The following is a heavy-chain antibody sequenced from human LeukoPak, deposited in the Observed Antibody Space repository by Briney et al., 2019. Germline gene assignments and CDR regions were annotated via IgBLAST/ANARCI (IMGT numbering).Heavy chain of an antibody. Sequence: SETLSLTCTVSGGSISSSSYYWGWIRQPPGKGLEWIGSIYYSGSTNYNPSLKSRVTISVDTSKNQFSLKLSSVTAADTAVYYCARASGAWNSHWFDPWGQGTLVTVSS. V-gene: IGHV4-39*07. D-gene: IGHD1-7*01. CDR2: IYYSGST. J-gene: IGHJ5*02. CDR1: GGSISSSSYY. CDR3: ARASGAWNSHWFDP.